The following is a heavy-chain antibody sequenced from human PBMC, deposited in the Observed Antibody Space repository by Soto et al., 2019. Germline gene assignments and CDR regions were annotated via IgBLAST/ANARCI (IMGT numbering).Heavy chain of an antibody. CDR2: IYYNGNT. CDR3: AGGYYYGSGPYLYIYGMGV. Sequence: SETLSLTCTVSGGSISTHYWSWIRQVPGKGLDWIRYIYYNGNTNYNPSLKGRVTVSIAPSKSQFSLELTSVSAADTAVYYCAGGYYYGSGPYLYIYGMGVWGQGTTVTVSS. V-gene: IGHV4-59*11. D-gene: IGHD3-10*01. CDR1: GGSISTHY. J-gene: IGHJ6*02.